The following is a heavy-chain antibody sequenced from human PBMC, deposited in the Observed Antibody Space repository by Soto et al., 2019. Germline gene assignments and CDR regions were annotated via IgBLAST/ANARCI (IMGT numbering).Heavy chain of an antibody. Sequence: GGSLRLSCAASGFTFSSYAMHWVRQAPGKGLEWVAVISYDGSNKYYADSVKGRFTISRDNSKNTLYLQMNSLRAEDTAVDYCARGSERVSDIVVVPAANYGMDVWGQGTTVTVSS. J-gene: IGHJ6*02. D-gene: IGHD2-2*01. CDR1: GFTFSSYA. CDR2: ISYDGSNK. CDR3: ARGSERVSDIVVVPAANYGMDV. V-gene: IGHV3-30*04.